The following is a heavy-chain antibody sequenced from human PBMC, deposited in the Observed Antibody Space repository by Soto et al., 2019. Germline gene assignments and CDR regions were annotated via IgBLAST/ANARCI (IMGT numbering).Heavy chain of an antibody. CDR2: ISAYNGNT. CDR1: GYTFTSYG. CDR3: ALTIFGVDHYYGMDV. J-gene: IGHJ6*02. Sequence: QVQLVQSGAEVKKPGVSVKVSCKASGYTFTSYGISWVRQAPGQGLEWMGWISAYNGNTNYAQKLQGRVTMTTDTSTSTAYMELRSLRSDDTAVYYCALTIFGVDHYYGMDVWGQGTTVTVSS. V-gene: IGHV1-18*04. D-gene: IGHD3-3*01.